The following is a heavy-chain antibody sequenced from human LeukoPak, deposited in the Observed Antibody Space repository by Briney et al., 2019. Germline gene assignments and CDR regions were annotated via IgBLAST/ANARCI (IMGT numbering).Heavy chain of an antibody. CDR3: ARGSVGATIGAFDY. CDR1: GFTFSSYG. Sequence: PGRSLRLSCAASGFTFSSYGMHWVRQAPGKGLEWVAVIWYDGSNKYYADSVKGRFTISRDNSKNTLYLQMNSLRAEDTAVYYCARGSVGATIGAFDYWGQGTLVTVSS. D-gene: IGHD1-26*01. V-gene: IGHV3-33*01. CDR2: IWYDGSNK. J-gene: IGHJ4*02.